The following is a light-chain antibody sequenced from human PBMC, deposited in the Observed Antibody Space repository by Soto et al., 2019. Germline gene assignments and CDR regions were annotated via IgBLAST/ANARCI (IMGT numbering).Light chain of an antibody. CDR2: GAS. CDR1: QSVRSGY. CDR3: QQYGSSPYT. J-gene: IGKJ2*01. V-gene: IGKV3-20*01. Sequence: EIVLTQSPGTLSLSPGERASLSCRASQSVRSGYLAWYQQKPGQAPRLLIYGASYRATGIPDRFSGGESGTDFTLTITRLEPEDFAVYYCQQYGSSPYTFGQGTKVDIK.